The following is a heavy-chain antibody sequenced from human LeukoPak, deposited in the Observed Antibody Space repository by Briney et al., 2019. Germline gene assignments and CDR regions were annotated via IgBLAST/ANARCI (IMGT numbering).Heavy chain of an antibody. J-gene: IGHJ4*02. Sequence: PGGSLRLSCAASGFTFSSYWMHWVRQAPGKGLVCVSRIDTDGSFTSYEDSVRGRFTISRDNAKNTLYLQMSSLRAEDTAVYYCIRGTVGAPGNDYWGQGTLVTVSS. CDR1: GFTFSSYW. V-gene: IGHV3-74*01. CDR2: IDTDGSFT. D-gene: IGHD1-26*01. CDR3: IRGTVGAPGNDY.